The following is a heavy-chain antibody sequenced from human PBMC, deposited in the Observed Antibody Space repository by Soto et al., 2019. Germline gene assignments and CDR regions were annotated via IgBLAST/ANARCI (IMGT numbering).Heavy chain of an antibody. J-gene: IGHJ6*02. Sequence: GESLKISCKTSGINFINYCIGWVRQMPGKGLEWMGIIYLGDSETRYSPSFQGQVTMSADKSISTAYLQWSSLKASDTAMYYCARTAAAGKYYYGMDVWGQGTTVTVSS. CDR3: ARTAAAGKYYYGMDV. V-gene: IGHV5-51*01. CDR1: GINFINYC. D-gene: IGHD6-13*01. CDR2: IYLGDSET.